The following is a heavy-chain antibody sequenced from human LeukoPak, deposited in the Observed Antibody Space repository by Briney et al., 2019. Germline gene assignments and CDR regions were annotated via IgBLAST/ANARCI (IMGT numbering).Heavy chain of an antibody. CDR1: GFTFSSYS. D-gene: IGHD4-17*01. CDR3: ARGAGGYGDYVVAYFDY. J-gene: IGHJ4*02. V-gene: IGHV3-21*01. CDR2: ISSSSSYI. Sequence: PGGSLRLSCAASGFTFSSYSMNWVRQAPGKGLEWVSSISSSSSYIYYADSVKGQFTISRDNAKNSLYLQMNSLRAEDTAVYYCARGAGGYGDYVVAYFDYWGQGTLVTVSS.